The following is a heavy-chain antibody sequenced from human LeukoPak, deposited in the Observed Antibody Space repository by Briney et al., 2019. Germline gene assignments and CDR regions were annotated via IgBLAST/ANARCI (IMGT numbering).Heavy chain of an antibody. J-gene: IGHJ5*02. D-gene: IGHD3-22*01. CDR3: AKDPGGYYDSSGVENWFDP. CDR1: GFTFSSYA. V-gene: IGHV3-23*01. CDR2: ISGSGGST. Sequence: PGGSLRLSCAASGFTFSSYAMSWVRQAPGKGLEWVSAISGSGGSTYYADSVKGRFTISRDNSKNTLYLQMNSLRAEDTAVYYCAKDPGGYYDSSGVENWFDPWGQGTLVTVSS.